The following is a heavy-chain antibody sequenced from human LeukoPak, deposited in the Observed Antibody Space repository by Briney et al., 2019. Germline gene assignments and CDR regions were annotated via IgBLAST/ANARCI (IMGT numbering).Heavy chain of an antibody. Sequence: GGSLRLSCAASGFSFSSYYMSWVRQAPGKGLEWISYIGSSGSPTHYADSVRGRFTISRDNAKNSLYLQMNSLRDEDTAVYYCARRPYSDSSGRLSDVWGQGTTVTVSS. D-gene: IGHD3-22*01. CDR1: GFSFSSYY. CDR2: IGSSGSPT. J-gene: IGHJ6*02. V-gene: IGHV3-48*02. CDR3: ARRPYSDSSGRLSDV.